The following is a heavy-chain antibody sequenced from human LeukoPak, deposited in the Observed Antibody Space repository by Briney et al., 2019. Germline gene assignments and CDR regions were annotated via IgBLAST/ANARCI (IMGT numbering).Heavy chain of an antibody. CDR1: GFTFSSYA. Sequence: PGGSLRLSCAASGFTFSSYAMSWVRQAPGKGLEWVSAISGSGGSTYYADSVKGRFTISRDNSKNTLYLQITGLRAEDTAIYYCAKDKTISDPFDYWGQGTLVTVSS. CDR2: ISGSGGST. CDR3: AKDKTISDPFDY. V-gene: IGHV3-23*01. J-gene: IGHJ4*02. D-gene: IGHD3-9*01.